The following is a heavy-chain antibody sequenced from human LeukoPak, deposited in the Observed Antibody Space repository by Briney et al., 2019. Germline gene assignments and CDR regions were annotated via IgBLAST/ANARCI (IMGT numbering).Heavy chain of an antibody. CDR3: ANDYRSGSFHDF. CDR2: ISRRDDYT. CDR1: GFDFSSYA. V-gene: IGHV3-23*01. Sequence: PGGSLRLSCAASGFDFSSYAMCWVRQPPGKGLEWVSVISRRDDYTYYADSVKGRFTISRDNSKNTLYLQMNSLRAEDTAVYYCANDYRSGSFHDFWGQGTLVTVSS. D-gene: IGHD3-10*01. J-gene: IGHJ4*02.